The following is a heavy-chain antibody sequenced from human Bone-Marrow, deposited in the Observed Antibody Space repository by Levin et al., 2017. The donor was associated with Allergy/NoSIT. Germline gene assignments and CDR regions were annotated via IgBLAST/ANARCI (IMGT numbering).Heavy chain of an antibody. Sequence: GESLKISCKASGYRFSSRWIGWVRLVPGKGLEWMGIIYPGDSDTRYSPSFQDQVTISADKSLSTAYLQWSSLKATDTAIYYCVRPEYVVRSGVDVWGQGTTVTVSS. CDR1: GYRFSSRW. CDR2: IYPGDSDT. V-gene: IGHV5-51*01. D-gene: IGHD2-15*01. CDR3: VRPEYVVRSGVDV. J-gene: IGHJ6*02.